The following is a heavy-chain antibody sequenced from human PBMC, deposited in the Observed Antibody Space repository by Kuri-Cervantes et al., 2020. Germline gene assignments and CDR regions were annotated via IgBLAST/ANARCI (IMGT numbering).Heavy chain of an antibody. D-gene: IGHD6-19*01. J-gene: IGHJ5*02. Sequence: LSLTCTVSGGSISSSSYYWGWVRQAPGKGLEWVAVISSDGNDKSYADSVKGRFAISRDNSKNALYLQMSSLRPDDTAVYYCARSRGWYVSITHWFDLWGQGTPVTVSS. CDR2: ISSDGNDK. CDR3: ARSRGWYVSITHWFDL. V-gene: IGHV3-30*03. CDR1: GGSISSSSYY.